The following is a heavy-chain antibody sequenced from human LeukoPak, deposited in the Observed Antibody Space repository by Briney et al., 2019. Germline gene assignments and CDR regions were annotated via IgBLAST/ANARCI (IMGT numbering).Heavy chain of an antibody. CDR2: IYHSGSP. CDR1: GGSISSNNW. D-gene: IGHD1-26*01. CDR3: ASTSGSYPV. Sequence: SETLSLTCAVSGGSISSNNWWGWVRQPPGKGLEWIGEIYHSGSPNYNPSLKSRVTISVDKSRNHFSLNLSSVTAADTAVYYCASTSGSYPVWGQGTLVTVSS. V-gene: IGHV4-4*02. J-gene: IGHJ4*02.